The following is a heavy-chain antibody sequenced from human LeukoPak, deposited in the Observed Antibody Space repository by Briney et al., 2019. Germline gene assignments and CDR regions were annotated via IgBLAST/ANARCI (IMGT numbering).Heavy chain of an antibody. Sequence: SETLSLTCTVSGGSISSYYWSWIRQPPGKGLEWIGYIYYSGSTNYNPSLKSRVTISVDTSKNQFSLKLSSVTAADTAVYYCARLGLRYWDFDYWGQGILVTVSS. CDR1: GGSISSYY. J-gene: IGHJ4*02. CDR3: ARLGLRYWDFDY. V-gene: IGHV4-59*01. D-gene: IGHD2-8*02. CDR2: IYYSGST.